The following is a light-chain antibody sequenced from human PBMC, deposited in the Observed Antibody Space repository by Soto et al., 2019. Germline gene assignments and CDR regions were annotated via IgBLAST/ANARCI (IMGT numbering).Light chain of an antibody. V-gene: IGLV2-14*01. CDR1: DSDVGGYYY. J-gene: IGLJ1*01. CDR2: AVS. Sequence: QSALTQPASVSGSPGQSITISCTGTDSDVGGYYYVSWYQQHPGKAPKLMIHAVSNRPSGIASRFAGSKSGNTASLTISGLQSEDEADYFCCSYTSRTTYVFGTGTKVTVL. CDR3: CSYTSRTTYV.